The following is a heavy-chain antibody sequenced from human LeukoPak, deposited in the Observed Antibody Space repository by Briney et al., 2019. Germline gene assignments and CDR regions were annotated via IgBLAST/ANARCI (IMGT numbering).Heavy chain of an antibody. D-gene: IGHD3-22*01. CDR1: GFTFSSYE. CDR3: ASIVDYYDSSGYHYNGGFQH. J-gene: IGHJ1*01. V-gene: IGHV3-48*03. Sequence: GGSLRLSCAASGFTFSSYEMNWVRQAPGKGLEWVSYISSSGSTIYSADSVKGRFTISIDNAKNSLYLQMNSLRAEDTAVYYCASIVDYYDSSGYHYNGGFQHWGQGTLVTVSS. CDR2: ISSSGSTI.